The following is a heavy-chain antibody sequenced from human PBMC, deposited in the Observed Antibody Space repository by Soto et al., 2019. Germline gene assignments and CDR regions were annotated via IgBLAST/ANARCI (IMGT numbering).Heavy chain of an antibody. Sequence: QVQLVESGGGVVQPGRSLRLSCAASGFTFSSYGMHWVRQAPGKGLEWVAGIWYDGSNKYYADSVKGRFTISRDNSKNTLYLQMNSLRAEDTAVYYCARDRDIVVVPAAGPGGMDVWGQGTTVTVSS. CDR1: GFTFSSYG. CDR2: IWYDGSNK. CDR3: ARDRDIVVVPAAGPGGMDV. J-gene: IGHJ6*02. D-gene: IGHD2-2*01. V-gene: IGHV3-33*01.